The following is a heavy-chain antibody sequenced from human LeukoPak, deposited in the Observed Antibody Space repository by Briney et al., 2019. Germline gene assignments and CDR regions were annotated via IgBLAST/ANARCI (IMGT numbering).Heavy chain of an antibody. CDR1: GFTFSSYS. CDR3: ARESRDGYFDY. V-gene: IGHV3-21*01. Sequence: PGGSLRLSCAASGFTFSSYSMNWVRQAPGKGLEWVSSISSSSSYIYYADSVKGRFTISRDNSKNTLYLQMNSLRAEDTAVYYCARESRDGYFDYWGQGTLVTVSS. D-gene: IGHD5-24*01. CDR2: ISSSSSYI. J-gene: IGHJ4*02.